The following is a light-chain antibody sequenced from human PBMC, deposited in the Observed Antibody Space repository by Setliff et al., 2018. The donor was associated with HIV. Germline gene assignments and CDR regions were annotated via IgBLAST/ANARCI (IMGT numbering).Light chain of an antibody. CDR1: NSDIGGYEY. CDR2: DVR. V-gene: IGLV2-14*01. Sequence: QSALTQFASVSGSPGQSITISCTGTNSDIGGYEYVSWYQQKPGKAPKLIIHDVRNRPSGVSNRFSGSKSGNTASLTISGLQAEDEGDYYCSSYTSRSTYAIGSGTRSPS. J-gene: IGLJ1*01. CDR3: SSYTSRSTYA.